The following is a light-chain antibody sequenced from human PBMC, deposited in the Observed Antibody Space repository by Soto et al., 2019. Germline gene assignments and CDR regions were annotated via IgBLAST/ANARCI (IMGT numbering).Light chain of an antibody. CDR3: QQTLSAPRT. Sequence: DIQMTQSPRFLSASVRDRVTITCRASQNIRTYLTWYQQKPGKGPTVLIYAASTLQRGVPSRFSGSTTGTDFTLTITGLQPEDSETYYCQQTLSAPRTFGLGTKVDIK. CDR2: AAS. CDR1: QNIRTY. J-gene: IGKJ1*01. V-gene: IGKV1-39*01.